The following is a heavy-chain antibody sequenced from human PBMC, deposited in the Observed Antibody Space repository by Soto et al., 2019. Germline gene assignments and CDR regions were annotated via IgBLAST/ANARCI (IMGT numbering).Heavy chain of an antibody. J-gene: IGHJ4*01. CDR2: IYYLGDT. Sequence: SETRSLTCTVSGGSIRSSSSYWGWVRHPPGKGLEWVGSIYYLGDTYYNPSLGSRATISVDTSKNQFSLNLRSVTAADTAVFYCAGLYPYESSGYHLIFWGHGTLVTVPS. CDR3: AGLYPYESSGYHLIF. CDR1: GGSIRSSSSY. D-gene: IGHD3-22*01. V-gene: IGHV4-39*01.